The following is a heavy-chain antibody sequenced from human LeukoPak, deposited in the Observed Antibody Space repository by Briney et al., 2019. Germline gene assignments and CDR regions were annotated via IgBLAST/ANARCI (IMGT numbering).Heavy chain of an antibody. D-gene: IGHD1-26*01. J-gene: IGHJ4*02. CDR2: ISAYNGNT. V-gene: IGHV1-18*04. CDR3: AREWDSGSCPDY. Sequence: ASVKVSCKASGYTFTSYYMHWVRQAPGQGLEWMGWISAYNGNTNYAQKLQGRVTMTTDTSTSTAYMELRSLRSDDTAVYYCAREWDSGSCPDYWGQGTLVTVSA. CDR1: GYTFTSYY.